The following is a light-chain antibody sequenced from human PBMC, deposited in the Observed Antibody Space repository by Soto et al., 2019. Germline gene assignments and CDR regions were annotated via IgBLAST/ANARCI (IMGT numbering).Light chain of an antibody. J-gene: IGKJ3*01. V-gene: IGKV3-20*01. CDR2: GAS. CDR3: QQYASFPFT. CDR1: QSVSSSY. Sequence: EIVLTQSPGTLSLSPGERATLSCRASQSVSSSYLAWYQQKPGQAPRLLIYGASSRATGIPDRFSGSGSGTDFTLTISRLEPEFFAVYCCQQYASFPFT.